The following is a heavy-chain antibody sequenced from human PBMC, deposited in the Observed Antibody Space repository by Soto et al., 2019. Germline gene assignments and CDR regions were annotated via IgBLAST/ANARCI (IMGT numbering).Heavy chain of an antibody. V-gene: IGHV4-59*01. Sequence: ETLSLTCTVSGGSISSYYWSWIRQPPGKGLEWIGYIYHSGSTNYNPSLKSRVTISVDTSKNQFSLKLSSVTAADTAVYYCALGDGSGSHYFDYWGQGTLVTVSS. CDR3: ALGDGSGSHYFDY. D-gene: IGHD3-10*01. J-gene: IGHJ4*01. CDR1: GGSISSYY. CDR2: IYHSGST.